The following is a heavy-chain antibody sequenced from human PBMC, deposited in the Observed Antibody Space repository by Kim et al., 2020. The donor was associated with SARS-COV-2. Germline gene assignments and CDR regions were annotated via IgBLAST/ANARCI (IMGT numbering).Heavy chain of an antibody. CDR1: GFTFSSYA. CDR2: ISGSDGNT. J-gene: IGHJ6*02. CDR3: AKDVLMWFGVLGGGMDV. Sequence: GGSLRLSCAASGFTFSSYAMSWVRQAPGKGLEWVSSISGSDGNTYYAQSVKGRSTISRDNSKNTLYLQIYSLRAEDTAVYYCAKDVLMWFGVLGGGMDVWGQGTTVTVSS. D-gene: IGHD3-10*01. V-gene: IGHV3-23*01.